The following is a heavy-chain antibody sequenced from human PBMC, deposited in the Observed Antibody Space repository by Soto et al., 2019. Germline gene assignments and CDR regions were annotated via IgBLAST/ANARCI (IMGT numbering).Heavy chain of an antibody. V-gene: IGHV4-38-2*01. D-gene: IGHD1-26*01. CDR3: ATLPRYSGSYYIFRY. CDR2: IYHSGST. CDR1: GYSLSSGYY. Sequence: SETLYLTCAVSGYSLSSGYYWGWIRQPPGKGLEWIGSIYHSGSTYYNPSLKSRVTISVDTSKNQFSLKLSSVTAADTAVYYCATLPRYSGSYYIFRYWGQRTLVIVSS. J-gene: IGHJ4*02.